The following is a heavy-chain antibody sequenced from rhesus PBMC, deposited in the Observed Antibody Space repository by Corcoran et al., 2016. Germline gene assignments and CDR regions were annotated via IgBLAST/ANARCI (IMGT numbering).Heavy chain of an antibody. CDR1: GFSFDAYA. J-gene: IGHJ4*01. CDR3: TREDY. CDR2: ISWNSGTI. V-gene: IGHV3-134*01. Sequence: DVQLVESGGGLVKPGGSLRLSCAASGFSFDAYAMIWVRQAPGKGLEWVSRISWNSGTIYYADSVKDRFTISRDNAKNSLFLQMDRLRAEDTAVYYCTREDYWGQGVLVTVSS.